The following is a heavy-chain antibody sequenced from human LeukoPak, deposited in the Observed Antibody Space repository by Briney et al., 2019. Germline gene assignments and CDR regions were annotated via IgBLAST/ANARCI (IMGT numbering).Heavy chain of an antibody. D-gene: IGHD1-26*01. CDR1: GYTLTESS. Sequence: ASVKVSCKVSGYTLTESSMHWVRQAPGKGLEWMGGFDPEDGETIYAQKFQGRVTMTEDTSTDTAYMELSSLRSEDTAVYYCATVRGEVGATTIDYWGQGTLVTVSS. J-gene: IGHJ4*02. V-gene: IGHV1-24*01. CDR3: ATVRGEVGATTIDY. CDR2: FDPEDGET.